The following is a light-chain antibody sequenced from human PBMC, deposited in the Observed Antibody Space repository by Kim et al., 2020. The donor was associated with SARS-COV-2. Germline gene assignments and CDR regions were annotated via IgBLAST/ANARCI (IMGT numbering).Light chain of an antibody. J-gene: IGKJ1*01. CDR3: QHRKT. CDR2: DAS. V-gene: IGKV3-11*01. CDR1: QSVSNF. Sequence: EVVLTQSPATQSLSPGERGTLSCRASQSVSNFLAWYQQKPGQAPRLLIYDASNRATGIPARFSGSGSGTDFTLTISSLEPEDFAIYYCQHRKTFGQGTKVDIK.